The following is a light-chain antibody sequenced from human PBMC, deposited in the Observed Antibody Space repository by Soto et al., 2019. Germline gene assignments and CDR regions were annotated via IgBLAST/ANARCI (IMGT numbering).Light chain of an antibody. Sequence: QSALTQPPSASGSPGQSVTISCTGTSSDVGGYNYVSWYQQHPGKAPKLMIYEVSKRPSGVPDRFSGSKSGNTASLTVSGPQAEDEADYYCSSYAGSSDYVFGAGTKLTVL. CDR3: SSYAGSSDYV. V-gene: IGLV2-8*01. CDR2: EVS. J-gene: IGLJ1*01. CDR1: SSDVGGYNY.